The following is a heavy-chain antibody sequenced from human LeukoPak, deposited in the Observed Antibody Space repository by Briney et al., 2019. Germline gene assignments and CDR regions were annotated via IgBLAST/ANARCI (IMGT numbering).Heavy chain of an antibody. V-gene: IGHV1-69*06. J-gene: IGHJ4*02. CDR3: ARGYYGSGSSMPFY. Sequence: ASVKVSCKASGGTFSSYAISWVRQAPGQGLERMGGIIPIFGTANYAQKFQGRVTITADKSTSTAYMELSSLRSEDTAVYYCARGYYGSGSSMPFYWGQGTLVTVSS. D-gene: IGHD3-10*01. CDR2: IIPIFGTA. CDR1: GGTFSSYA.